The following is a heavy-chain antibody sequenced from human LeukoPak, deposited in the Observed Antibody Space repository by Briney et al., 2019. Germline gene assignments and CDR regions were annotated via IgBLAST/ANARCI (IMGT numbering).Heavy chain of an antibody. CDR1: GGSFSGYY. CDR2: IYYSGST. J-gene: IGHJ3*02. V-gene: IGHV4-59*08. CDR3: AKLNGGFFLGAFDI. Sequence: SETLSLTCAVYGGSFSGYYWSWIRQPPGKGLEWIGYIYYSGSTNYNPSLKSRVTISVDTSKNQFSLKLSSVTAADTAVYYCAKLNGGFFLGAFDIWGQGTMVTVSS. D-gene: IGHD3-3*01.